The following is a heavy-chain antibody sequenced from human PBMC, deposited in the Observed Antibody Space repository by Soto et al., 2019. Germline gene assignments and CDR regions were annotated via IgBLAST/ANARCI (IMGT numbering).Heavy chain of an antibody. CDR3: AREIRGASAAGRDYYYGMDV. V-gene: IGHV4-30-2*01. D-gene: IGHD6-13*01. CDR2: IYHSGST. Sequence: SETLSLTCAVSGGSISSGGYSWSWIRQPPGKGLEWIGYIYHSGSTYYNPSLKSRVTISVGRSKNQFSLKLSSVTAADTAVYYCAREIRGASAAGRDYYYGMDVWGQGTTVTVSS. CDR1: GGSISSGGYS. J-gene: IGHJ6*02.